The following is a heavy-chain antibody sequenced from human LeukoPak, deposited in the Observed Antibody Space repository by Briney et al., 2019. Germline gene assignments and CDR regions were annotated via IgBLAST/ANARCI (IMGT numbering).Heavy chain of an antibody. CDR2: VEHDGSRT. D-gene: IGHD4-17*01. Sequence: GGSLRLSCAASGFTFTSYWMHSVRQPPGKGLVWVSRVEHDGSRTAYADSVTGRFTISRDNARNMVYLQMNSLRAEDTAVYYCATDLGWGQGTLVTVSS. CDR3: ATDLG. J-gene: IGHJ4*02. V-gene: IGHV3-74*01. CDR1: GFTFTSYW.